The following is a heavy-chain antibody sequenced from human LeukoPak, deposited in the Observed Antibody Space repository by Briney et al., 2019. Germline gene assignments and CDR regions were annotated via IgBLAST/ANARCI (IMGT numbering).Heavy chain of an antibody. J-gene: IGHJ5*02. V-gene: IGHV1-2*02. CDR2: INPNSGGT. CDR1: GYTFTGNY. CDR3: ARGDPRRWFDP. Sequence: ASVKVSCKASGYTFTGNYIYWVRQAPGQGLEWMGWINPNSGGTNYAQKFQGRVTMTRDTSISTAYMELSRLRSDDTAVYYCARGDPRRWFDPWGQGTLVTVSS.